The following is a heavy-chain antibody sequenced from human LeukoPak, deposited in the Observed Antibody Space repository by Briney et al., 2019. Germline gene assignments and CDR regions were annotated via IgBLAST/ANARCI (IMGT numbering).Heavy chain of an antibody. CDR3: ARGSYSSSWKTFDY. CDR1: GFTFSSYE. Sequence: GGSLRLSCAASGFTFSSYEMNWVRQAPGKGLEWVSYISSSGSTIYYADSVKGRFTISRDNSKNTLYLQMNSLRADDTAMYYCARGSYSSSWKTFDYWGQGTLVTVSS. J-gene: IGHJ4*02. V-gene: IGHV3-48*03. D-gene: IGHD6-13*01. CDR2: ISSSGSTI.